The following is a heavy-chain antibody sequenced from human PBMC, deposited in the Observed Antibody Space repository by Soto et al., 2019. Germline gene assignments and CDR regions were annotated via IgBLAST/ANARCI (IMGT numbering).Heavy chain of an antibody. D-gene: IGHD1-26*01. CDR1: GFTFENFG. Sequence: PGGSLTLSFAASGFTFENFGLSCVHQAPGKGVEWISSISGSGLNKYYADSVKGRFTISRDNSKNTVYLELSNLRAEDTAVYHCAKNQGVELVPLATVDWFDPWGQGSVVTVSS. V-gene: IGHV3-23*01. CDR2: ISGSGLNK. CDR3: AKNQGVELVPLATVDWFDP. J-gene: IGHJ5*02.